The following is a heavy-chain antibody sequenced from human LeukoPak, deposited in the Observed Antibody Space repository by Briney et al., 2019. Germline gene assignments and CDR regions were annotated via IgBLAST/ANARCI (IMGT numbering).Heavy chain of an antibody. CDR2: ISYDGSNK. CDR1: GFTFSSYG. Sequence: PGRSLRLSCAASGFTFSSYGMHWVRQAPGKGLEWVAVISYDGSNKYYADSVKGRFTISRDNSKNTLYLQMNSLRAEDTAVYYCANTPQLWTQFDYWGQGTLVAVSS. J-gene: IGHJ4*02. V-gene: IGHV3-30*18. CDR3: ANTPQLWTQFDY. D-gene: IGHD1-1*01.